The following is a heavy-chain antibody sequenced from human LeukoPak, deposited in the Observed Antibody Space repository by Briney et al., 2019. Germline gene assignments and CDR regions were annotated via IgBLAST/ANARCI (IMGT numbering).Heavy chain of an antibody. Sequence: GSLRLSCAASGFTFSDYYMSWIRQPPGKGLEWIGSIYYSGTTKYNPSLKSRVTISVDNSNNKFSLRLSSVTAADTALYYCARGTLYSGWSYYFDSWGQGTLVTVSS. CDR1: GFTFSDYY. CDR2: IYYSGTT. CDR3: ARGTLYSGWSYYFDS. D-gene: IGHD6-19*01. J-gene: IGHJ4*02. V-gene: IGHV4-34*01.